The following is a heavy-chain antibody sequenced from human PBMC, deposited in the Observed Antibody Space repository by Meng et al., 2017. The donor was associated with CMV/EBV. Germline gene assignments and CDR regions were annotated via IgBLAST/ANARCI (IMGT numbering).Heavy chain of an antibody. J-gene: IGHJ1*01. CDR1: GFTFSDYY. Sequence: GGSLRLSCAASGFTFSDYYMNWIRRAPGKGPEWVSYISSFGSDMYYADSVKGRFTVSRDNARNSLYLHMNSLRPDDTAVYYCARGRYCSSTSCSDFQHWGQGTLVTVSS. D-gene: IGHD2-2*01. CDR3: ARGRYCSSTSCSDFQH. V-gene: IGHV3-11*01. CDR2: ISSFGSDM.